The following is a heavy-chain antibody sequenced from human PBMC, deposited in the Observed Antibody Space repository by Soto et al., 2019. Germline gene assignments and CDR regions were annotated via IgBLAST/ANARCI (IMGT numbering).Heavy chain of an antibody. CDR1: GGTFSSYA. J-gene: IGHJ6*01. CDR2: IIPIFGTA. CDR3: ARARVCSSTRCTGPFYYSYGMDV. V-gene: IGHV1-69*13. D-gene: IGHD2-2*01. Sequence: SVKVSCKASGGTFSSYAISWVRQAPGQGLEWMGGIIPIFGTANYAQKFQGRVTITADESTSTAYMELSSLRSEDTAVYYCARARVCSSTRCTGPFYYSYGMDVCGPGTTVTV.